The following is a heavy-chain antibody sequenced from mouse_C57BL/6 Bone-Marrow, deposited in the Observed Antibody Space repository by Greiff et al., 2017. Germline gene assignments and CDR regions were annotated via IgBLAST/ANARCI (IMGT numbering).Heavy chain of an antibody. V-gene: IGHV1-54*01. CDR3: ARGYYRAMDY. CDR1: GYAFTNYL. Sequence: VQLQQSGAELVRPGTSVKVSCKASGYAFTNYLIEWVKQRPGQGLEWIGVINPGSGGTNYNEKFKGKATLTADKSSSPAYMQLSSLTSEDSAVYFCARGYYRAMDYWGQGTSVTVSS. D-gene: IGHD2-14*01. J-gene: IGHJ4*01. CDR2: INPGSGGT.